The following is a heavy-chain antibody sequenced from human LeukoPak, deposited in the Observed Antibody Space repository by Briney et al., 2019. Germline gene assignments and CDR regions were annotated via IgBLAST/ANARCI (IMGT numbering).Heavy chain of an antibody. CDR3: ARHGVVVAATNWFDP. D-gene: IGHD2-15*01. Sequence: PSETLSLTCTVSGGSISSYYWSWIRQPPGKGLEWIGYIYYSGSTNYNPPLKSRVTISVDTSKNQFSLKLSSVTAADTAVYYCARHGVVVAATNWFDPWGQGTLVTVSS. CDR1: GGSISSYY. J-gene: IGHJ5*02. CDR2: IYYSGST. V-gene: IGHV4-59*08.